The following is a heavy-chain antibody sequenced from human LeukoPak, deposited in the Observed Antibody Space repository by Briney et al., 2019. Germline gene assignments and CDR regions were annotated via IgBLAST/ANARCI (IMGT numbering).Heavy chain of an antibody. CDR3: ARDSYDYVWGSYPQNRL. J-gene: IGHJ4*02. Sequence: GGSLRLSCAASGFTFSSYSMNWVRQAPGKGLEWVSYISSSSSTIYYADSVKGRFTISRDNAKNSLYLQMNSLRAEDTAVYYCARDSYDYVWGSYPQNRLWGQGTLVTVSS. V-gene: IGHV3-48*04. CDR2: ISSSSSTI. CDR1: GFTFSSYS. D-gene: IGHD3-16*02.